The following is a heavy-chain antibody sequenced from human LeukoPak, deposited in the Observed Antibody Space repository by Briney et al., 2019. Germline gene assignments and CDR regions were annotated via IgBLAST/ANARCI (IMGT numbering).Heavy chain of an antibody. Sequence: ASVKVSCKASGYTSSSYGITWVRQAPGQGLEWMGWISAHNGNTNYAQNLQGRVTMTTDTSTSTAYMELRSLRSDDTAVYYCARGHSAIFGVVTSDYWGQGTLVTVSS. CDR2: ISAHNGNT. CDR3: ARGHSAIFGVVTSDY. V-gene: IGHV1-18*01. D-gene: IGHD3-3*01. J-gene: IGHJ4*02. CDR1: GYTSSSYG.